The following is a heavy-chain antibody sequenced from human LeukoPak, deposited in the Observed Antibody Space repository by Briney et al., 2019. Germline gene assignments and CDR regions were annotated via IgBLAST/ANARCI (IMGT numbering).Heavy chain of an antibody. D-gene: IGHD4-11*01. V-gene: IGHV1-2*02. Sequence: SVNVSCKASVYTFTGYYMHWVRQAPGQGVEGMGWINPNSGGTNYAQKFQGRVTMTRDTSISTTYIELSSLRSEETAVYYCATAHPAYSNAFDHWGQGTLVTVSS. CDR3: ATAHPAYSNAFDH. CDR2: INPNSGGT. J-gene: IGHJ4*02. CDR1: VYTFTGYY.